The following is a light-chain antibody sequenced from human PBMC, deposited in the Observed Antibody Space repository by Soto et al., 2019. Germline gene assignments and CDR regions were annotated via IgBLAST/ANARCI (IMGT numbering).Light chain of an antibody. Sequence: EIVLTQSPGTLSLSPGERATLSCRASQSVSSSYLAWYQQKPGQAPRLLIYGASSRATGIPDRFSGSGSGTDFTLTSIRLEPEDVAVYYCQQYGSSPTFGQGTKVEIK. V-gene: IGKV3-20*01. CDR2: GAS. J-gene: IGKJ1*01. CDR3: QQYGSSPT. CDR1: QSVSSSY.